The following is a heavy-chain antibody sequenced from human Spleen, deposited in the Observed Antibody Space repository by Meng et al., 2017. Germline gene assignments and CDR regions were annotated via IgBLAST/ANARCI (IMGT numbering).Heavy chain of an antibody. CDR1: GGSFSAYD. CDR3: RLAYCMGDCVDY. D-gene: IGHD2-21*01. V-gene: IGHV4-34*01. CDR2: INQSGST. Sequence: QVQVQQWGAGLLKPSETLSITCAFYGGSFSAYDWSWIRQPPGKGLEWLGQINQSGSTNDNPSLKSRVTISIDTSRNQLSLKLSSVTAADTAVYYCRLAYCMGDCVDYWGQGTLVTSPQ. J-gene: IGHJ4*02.